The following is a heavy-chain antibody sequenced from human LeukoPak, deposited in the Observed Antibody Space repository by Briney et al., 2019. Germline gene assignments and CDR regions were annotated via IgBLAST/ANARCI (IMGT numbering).Heavy chain of an antibody. CDR1: GFTFSSYS. V-gene: IGHV3-23*01. CDR2: ISGSGGST. D-gene: IGHD4-17*01. J-gene: IGHJ4*02. CDR3: AKDPDGDYSY. Sequence: GGSLRLSCAASGFTFSSYSMNWVRQAPGKGLEWVSAISGSGGSTYYADSVKGRFTISRDNSKNTLYLQMNSLRAEDTAVYYCAKDPDGDYSYWGQGTLVTVSS.